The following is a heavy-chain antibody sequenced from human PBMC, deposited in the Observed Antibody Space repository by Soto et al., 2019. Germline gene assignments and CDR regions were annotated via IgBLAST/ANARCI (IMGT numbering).Heavy chain of an antibody. CDR3: SRGSTYYGFLT. V-gene: IGHV4-30-4*01. CDR2: IYYIGTT. J-gene: IGHJ5*02. D-gene: IGHD3-10*01. CDR1: GDSMGSGDYY. Sequence: QVQLQESGPGLVKPSQTLSLTCTVSGDSMGSGDYYWTWIRQPPGKGLEWIGYIYYIGTTFYNPSLESRVNISIDTSKSHFSLRLTSVTAADTAVYYCSRGSTYYGFLTWGQGTLVTASS.